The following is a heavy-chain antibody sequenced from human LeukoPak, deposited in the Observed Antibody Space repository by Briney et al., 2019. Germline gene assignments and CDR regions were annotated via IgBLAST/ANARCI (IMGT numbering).Heavy chain of an antibody. CDR2: INPNSGGT. J-gene: IGHJ4*02. D-gene: IGHD1-26*01. Sequence: ASVKVSCKASGYTFTGYYMHWVRQAPGQGLEWMGWINPNSGGTNYAQKFQGRVTMTRDTSISTAYMELSRLRSDDTAVYYCAREGVVGATIPIDYWGQGTLVTVSS. CDR1: GYTFTGYY. V-gene: IGHV1-2*02. CDR3: AREGVVGATIPIDY.